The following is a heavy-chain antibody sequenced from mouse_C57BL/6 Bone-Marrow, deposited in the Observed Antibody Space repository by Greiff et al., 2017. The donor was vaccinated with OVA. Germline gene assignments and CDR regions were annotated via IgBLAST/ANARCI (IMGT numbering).Heavy chain of an antibody. D-gene: IGHD1-1*01. V-gene: IGHV5-9-1*02. CDR3: TRDPGLQRGYAMDY. CDR2: ISSGGDYI. Sequence: EVQRVESGEGLVKPGGSLKLSCAASGFTFSSYAMSWVRQTPEKRLEWVAYISSGGDYIYYADTVKGRFTISRDNARNTLYLQMSSLKSEDTAMYYCTRDPGLQRGYAMDYWGQGTSVTVSS. J-gene: IGHJ4*01. CDR1: GFTFSSYA.